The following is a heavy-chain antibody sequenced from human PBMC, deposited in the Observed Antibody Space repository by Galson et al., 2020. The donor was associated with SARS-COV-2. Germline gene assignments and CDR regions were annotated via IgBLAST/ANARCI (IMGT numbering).Heavy chain of an antibody. D-gene: IGHD6-6*01. V-gene: IGHV3-21*01. CDR2: ISPTSDYI. J-gene: IGHJ4*02. CDR1: GFTFGSYS. Sequence: TGGSLRLSCAASGFTFGSYSMSWVRQAPGKGLEWVSSISPTSDYIYYGGSVKGRFTISRHNAKNSLFLQMDSLGVEDTAVYYCARLSNSSPDYWGQGALVTVSS. CDR3: ARLSNSSPDY.